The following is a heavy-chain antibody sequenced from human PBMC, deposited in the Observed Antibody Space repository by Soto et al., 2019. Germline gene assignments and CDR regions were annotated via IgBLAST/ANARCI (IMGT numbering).Heavy chain of an antibody. CDR2: ISYDGSNK. Sequence: QVQLVESGGGVVQPGSSLRLSCAASGFTFSSYGMHWVRQAPGKGLEWVAVISYDGSNKYYADSVKGRFTISRDNSKNALYLQMNSLRAEDTAVYYCAKGYFDYWGQGTLVTVSS. V-gene: IGHV3-30*18. J-gene: IGHJ4*02. CDR1: GFTFSSYG. CDR3: AKGYFDY.